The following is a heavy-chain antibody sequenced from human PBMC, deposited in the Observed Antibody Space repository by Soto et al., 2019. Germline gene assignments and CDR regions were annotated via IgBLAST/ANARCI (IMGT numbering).Heavy chain of an antibody. CDR2: IIGSGDSA. D-gene: IGHD4-17*01. CDR3: ARDRGTTTVTFDAFQH. Sequence: EVQLLESGGGLVQPGGSLRLSCAASGFSFNSYSMSWVRQAPGKGLEWDAGIIGSGDSAYYADSVKGRFTISRDNSKNTLSLQMNSLRAGDTAIYYCARDRGTTTVTFDAFQHWGQGTLVAVSS. J-gene: IGHJ1*01. V-gene: IGHV3-23*01. CDR1: GFSFNSYS.